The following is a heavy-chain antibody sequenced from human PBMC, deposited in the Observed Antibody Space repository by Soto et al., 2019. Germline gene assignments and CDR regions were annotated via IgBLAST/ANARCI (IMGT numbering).Heavy chain of an antibody. Sequence: EVQLVESGGGLVQPGGSLRLSCAASGFTVSSNDMSWVRQAPGKGLEWVSVIYSGGSTYYADSVKGRFTISRNNSKNSLYLQMNSLRAEDTAVYYCAREGSGSYIVHYYYMDVWGKGTTVTVSS. J-gene: IGHJ6*03. CDR3: AREGSGSYIVHYYYMDV. CDR1: GFTVSSND. V-gene: IGHV3-66*01. D-gene: IGHD3-10*01. CDR2: IYSGGST.